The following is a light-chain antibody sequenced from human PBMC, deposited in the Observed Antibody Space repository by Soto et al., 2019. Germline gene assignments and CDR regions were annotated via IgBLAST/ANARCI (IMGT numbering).Light chain of an antibody. CDR1: QSVSSD. V-gene: IGKV3D-15*01. CDR3: QQYNNWHRTT. J-gene: IGKJ1*01. CDR2: GAS. Sequence: EIVMTQSPDTLSVSPGETTTLSCRASQSVSSDLAWYQQKPGRAPRLLIYGASTRATGIPARFIGSGSWTDFTITISSLQSEDFAVYFCQQYNNWHRTTFGQGTKVEI.